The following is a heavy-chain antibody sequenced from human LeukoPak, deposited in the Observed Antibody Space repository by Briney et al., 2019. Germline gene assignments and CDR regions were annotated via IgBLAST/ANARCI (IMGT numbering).Heavy chain of an antibody. V-gene: IGHV1-18*01. CDR2: ISAYNGNT. Sequence: ASVKVSCKASGYTFTSYGISWVRQAPGQGLEWMGWISAYNGNTNYAQKLQGRVTMTTDTSTSTAYMELRSLRSDDTAVYHCASARLIDYYDSSGYTDYWGQGTLVTVSS. CDR1: GYTFTSYG. J-gene: IGHJ4*02. D-gene: IGHD3-22*01. CDR3: ASARLIDYYDSSGYTDY.